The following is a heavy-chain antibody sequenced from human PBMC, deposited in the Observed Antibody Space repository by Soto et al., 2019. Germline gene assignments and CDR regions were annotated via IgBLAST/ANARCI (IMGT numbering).Heavy chain of an antibody. V-gene: IGHV4-59*01. CDR3: ASSNIAAAGFYYYGMDV. Sequence: SETLSLTCTVSGGSISSYYWSWIRQPPGKGLEWIGYIYYSGSTNYNPSLKSRVTISVDTSKNRFSLNLSSVTAADTAVYYCASSNIAAAGFYYYGMDVWGRGTTVTVSS. CDR1: GGSISSYY. CDR2: IYYSGST. J-gene: IGHJ6*02. D-gene: IGHD6-13*01.